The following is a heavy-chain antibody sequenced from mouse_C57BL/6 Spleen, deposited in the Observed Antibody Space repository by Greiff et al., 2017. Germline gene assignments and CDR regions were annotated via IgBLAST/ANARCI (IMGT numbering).Heavy chain of an antibody. V-gene: IGHV1-26*01. D-gene: IGHD2-4*01. J-gene: IGHJ4*01. Sequence: EVQRVESGPELVKPGASVKISCKASGYTFTDYYMNWVKQSHGKSLEWIGDINPNNGGTSYNQKFKGKATLTVDKSSSTAYMELRSLTSEDSAVYYCARRNYDYDGAMDYWGQGTSVTVSS. CDR1: GYTFTDYY. CDR2: INPNNGGT. CDR3: ARRNYDYDGAMDY.